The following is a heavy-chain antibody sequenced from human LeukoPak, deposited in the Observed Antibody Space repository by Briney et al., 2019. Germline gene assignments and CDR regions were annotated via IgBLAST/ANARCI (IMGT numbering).Heavy chain of an antibody. CDR1: GGSISSSSYY. CDR2: IYYSGST. D-gene: IGHD4-23*01. Sequence: SSETLSLTCTVSGGSISSSSYYWGWIRQSPGKGLEWIGSIYYSGSTYYNPSLKSRVTISVDTSKNQFSLKLTSVTVADTAVYYCVRDRLRWPKTDNWGQGTLVTVSS. V-gene: IGHV4-39*07. CDR3: VRDRLRWPKTDN. J-gene: IGHJ4*02.